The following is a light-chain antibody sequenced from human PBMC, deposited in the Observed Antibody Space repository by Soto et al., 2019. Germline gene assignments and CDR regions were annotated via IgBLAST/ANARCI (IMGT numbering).Light chain of an antibody. CDR3: QQSYSSPPT. V-gene: IGKV1-39*01. Sequence: DIQMTQSPSSLSASVGDIVTITCRASQSIGRSLNWHQQKPGKAPNVMINVASTLRSGVPSRFSGSASGTDFNLTINSLQPEDFATYYCQQSYSSPPTFGQGTKVDIK. J-gene: IGKJ1*01. CDR2: VAS. CDR1: QSIGRS.